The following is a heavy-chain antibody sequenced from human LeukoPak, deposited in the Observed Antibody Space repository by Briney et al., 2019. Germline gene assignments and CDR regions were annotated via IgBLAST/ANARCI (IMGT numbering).Heavy chain of an antibody. CDR3: ARDLGPYCSSTSCQEYWFDP. D-gene: IGHD2-2*01. J-gene: IGHJ5*02. V-gene: IGHV1-46*01. CDR2: INPSGGST. Sequence: ASVKVSCKASGYTFTSYYMHWVRQAPGQGLEWMGIINPSGGSTSYAQKFQGRVTMTRDTSTSTVYMELSSLRSEDTAVYYCARDLGPYCSSTSCQEYWFDPWGKGTLVTVSS. CDR1: GYTFTSYY.